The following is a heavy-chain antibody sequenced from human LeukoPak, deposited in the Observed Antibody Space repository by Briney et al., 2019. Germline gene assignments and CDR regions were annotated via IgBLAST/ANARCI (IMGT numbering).Heavy chain of an antibody. Sequence: SETLSLTCTVSGVSITGNDQFWSWIRQPPGKGLEWIGYIDYSGTTYYDPSLKGRVNMSRDTSKNQFSLNLNSVTAADTAFYYCGGGLGYCSSTRCPPDSWGQGTLVTVSS. CDR1: GVSITGNDQF. D-gene: IGHD2-2*01. J-gene: IGHJ5*01. CDR2: IDYSGTT. CDR3: GGGLGYCSSTRCPPDS. V-gene: IGHV4-30-4*01.